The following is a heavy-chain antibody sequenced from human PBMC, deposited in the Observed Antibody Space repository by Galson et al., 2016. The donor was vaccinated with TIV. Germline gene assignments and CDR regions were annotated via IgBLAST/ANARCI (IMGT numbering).Heavy chain of an antibody. CDR1: GFTVSSNY. J-gene: IGHJ4*02. CDR2: ISAGDIT. V-gene: IGHV3-66*01. CDR3: ARDSNCPHDVCYDPPV. D-gene: IGHD2-8*01. Sequence: SLRLSCAASGFTVSSNYMSWVRQAPGKGLEWVSVISAGDITYYTDSAKGRFTISRDNSKNTLYLQMNSLRAEDTAVYYCARDSNCPHDVCYDPPVWGQGTLVTVSS.